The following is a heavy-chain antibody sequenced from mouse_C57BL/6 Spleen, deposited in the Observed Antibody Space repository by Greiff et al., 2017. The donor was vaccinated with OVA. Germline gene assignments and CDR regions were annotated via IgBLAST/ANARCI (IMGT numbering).Heavy chain of an antibody. CDR2: INPGSGGT. Sequence: QVQLQQSGAELVRPGTSVKVSCKASGYAFTNYLIEWVKQRPGQGLEWIGVINPGSGGTNYNEKFKGKATLTADKSSSTAYMQLSSLTSEDSAVYFCARSGYSLDYWGQGTTLTVSS. V-gene: IGHV1-54*01. J-gene: IGHJ2*01. CDR3: ARSGYSLDY. D-gene: IGHD3-1*01. CDR1: GYAFTNYL.